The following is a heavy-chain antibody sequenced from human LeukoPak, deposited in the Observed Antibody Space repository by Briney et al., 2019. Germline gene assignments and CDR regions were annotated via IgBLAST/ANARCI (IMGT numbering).Heavy chain of an antibody. CDR3: ARDPVYYYSYYMDV. CDR1: GYTFTGYY. V-gene: IGHV1-2*02. CDR2: INPNTGGT. Sequence: ASVKVSCKASGYTFTGYYIHWVRQAPGQGLEWMGWINPNTGGTNYAQKFQGRVTMTRDTSSSTDYMELSSLTSADTAVYFCARDPVYYYSYYMDVWGKGTTVTVSS. J-gene: IGHJ6*03. D-gene: IGHD4-11*01.